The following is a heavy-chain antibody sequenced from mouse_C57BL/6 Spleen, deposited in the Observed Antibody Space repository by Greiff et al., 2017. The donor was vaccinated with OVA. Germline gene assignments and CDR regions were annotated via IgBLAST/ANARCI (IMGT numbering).Heavy chain of an antibody. CDR2: IYPGDGDT. CDR3: ARSGTGAAWFAY. D-gene: IGHD4-1*01. J-gene: IGHJ3*01. Sequence: LQESGAELVKPGASVKISCKASGYAFSSYWMNWVKQRPGKGLEWIGQIYPGDGDTNYNGKFKGKATLTADKSSSTAYMQLSSLTSEDSAVYFCARSGTGAAWFAYWGQGTLVTVSA. CDR1: GYAFSSYW. V-gene: IGHV1-80*01.